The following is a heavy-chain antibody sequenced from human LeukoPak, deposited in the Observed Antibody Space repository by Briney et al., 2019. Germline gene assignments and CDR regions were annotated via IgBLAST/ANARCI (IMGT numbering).Heavy chain of an antibody. CDR1: GGSLSSSSYY. Sequence: SETLSLTCTVSGGSLSSSSYYWSWVRQPPGKGLEWIGNIYYSGSTNYNPSLKSRVTISLDTSKNQFSLNLSSVTAADTAVYYCARVEGTVVTPYYFDYWGQGTLVTVSS. CDR3: ARVEGTVVTPYYFDY. D-gene: IGHD4-23*01. V-gene: IGHV4-61*01. CDR2: IYYSGST. J-gene: IGHJ4*02.